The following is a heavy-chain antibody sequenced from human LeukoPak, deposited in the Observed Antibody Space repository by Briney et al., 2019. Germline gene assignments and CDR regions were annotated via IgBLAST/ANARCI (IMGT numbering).Heavy chain of an antibody. J-gene: IGHJ1*01. D-gene: IGHD6-19*01. Sequence: ASVKVSCKASGYTFTSYDINWVRQSTGQGLEWMGWMNPNSGNTGCTQKFQGRATMNTNTSISTAYMELSSLRSEDTAVYYCARTPLRGSDWYFQHWGQGTLVTVSS. CDR2: MNPNSGNT. V-gene: IGHV1-8*01. CDR1: GYTFTSYD. CDR3: ARTPLRGSDWYFQH.